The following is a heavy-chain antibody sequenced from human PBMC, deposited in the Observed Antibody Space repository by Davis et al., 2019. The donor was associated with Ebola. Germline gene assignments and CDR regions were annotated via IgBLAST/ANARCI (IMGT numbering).Heavy chain of an antibody. CDR1: GGSISSSSYY. CDR2: IYYSGST. V-gene: IGHV4-39*01. Sequence: SETLSLTCTVSGGSISSSSYYWGWIRQPPGKGLEWIGNIYYSGSTYYNPSLKSRVTISVDTSKNQFSLKVKSVTAADTAVYYCARFDIAATIDYWGQGTLVTVSS. J-gene: IGHJ4*02. D-gene: IGHD5-12*01. CDR3: ARFDIAATIDY.